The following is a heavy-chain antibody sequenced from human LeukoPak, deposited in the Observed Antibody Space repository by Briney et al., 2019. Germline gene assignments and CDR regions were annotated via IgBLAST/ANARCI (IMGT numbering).Heavy chain of an antibody. J-gene: IGHJ6*02. D-gene: IGHD4-11*01. V-gene: IGHV1-8*01. CDR1: GYTFTSYD. CDR2: MNPNSGNT. CDR3: ARVDMTTSPLYYYYYGMDV. Sequence: ASVKVSCKASGYTFTSYDINWVRQATGQGLEWMGWMNPNSGNTGYARKFQGRVTMTRNTSISTAYMELSSLRSEDTAVYYCARVDMTTSPLYYYYYGMDVWGQGTTVTVSS.